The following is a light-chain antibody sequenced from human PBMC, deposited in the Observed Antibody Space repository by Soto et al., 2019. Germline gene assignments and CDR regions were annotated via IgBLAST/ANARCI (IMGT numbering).Light chain of an antibody. CDR2: WAS. V-gene: IGKV4-1*01. CDR3: QQYYSSPWT. Sequence: DIVMTQSPDSLAVSLGERATINCKSSQSVLYSSNNKNFLAWYQQKPGQPPKLLIYWASTRESGVPDRFSGSGSGTDFTLTISSLQAEDVAVYYCQQYYSSPWTFDQGTKVESK. J-gene: IGKJ1*01. CDR1: QSVLYSSNNKNF.